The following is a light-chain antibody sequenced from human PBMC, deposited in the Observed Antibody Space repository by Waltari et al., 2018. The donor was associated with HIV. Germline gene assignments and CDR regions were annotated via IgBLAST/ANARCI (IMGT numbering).Light chain of an antibody. Sequence: DIVMTQSPDSLAVSLGERATINCKSSQTVFYSSNHKNYLAWYQQKPGQPPKLLIYWASTRESGVPDRFSGSGSVTDFTLTISSLQAEDVAVYYCQQYFSLPLTFGGGTKVEIK. CDR1: QTVFYSSNHKNY. J-gene: IGKJ4*01. CDR3: QQYFSLPLT. V-gene: IGKV4-1*01. CDR2: WAS.